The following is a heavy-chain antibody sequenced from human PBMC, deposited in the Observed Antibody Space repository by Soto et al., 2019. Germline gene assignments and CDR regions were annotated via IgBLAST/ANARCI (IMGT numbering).Heavy chain of an antibody. J-gene: IGHJ4*02. CDR2: IYYAGNT. CDR3: AREGGRYCSGGSCQVDY. CDR1: GGSISSSSYY. D-gene: IGHD2-15*01. Sequence: QLQLQESGPGLVKPSETLSLTCTVSGGSISSSSYYWGWIRQPPGKGLEWIGSIYYAGNTYYTPSLKSRVTICVDTSKNQFSLKLSSVTAADTAVYYCAREGGRYCSGGSCQVDYWGQGTLVTVSS. V-gene: IGHV4-39*02.